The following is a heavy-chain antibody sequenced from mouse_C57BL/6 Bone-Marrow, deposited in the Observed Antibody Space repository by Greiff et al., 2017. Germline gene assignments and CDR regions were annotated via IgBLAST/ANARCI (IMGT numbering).Heavy chain of an antibody. CDR1: GYAFSSSW. D-gene: IGHD1-1*01. Sequence: QVQLQQSGPELVKPGASVKISCKASGYAFSSSWMNWVKQRPGKGLEWIGRLYPGDGDTNYNGKFKGKATLTADKSSSTAYMQLSSLTSEDSAVYFCARDYYGSSYYFDDWGQGTTLTVSS. CDR3: ARDYYGSSYYFDD. J-gene: IGHJ2*01. V-gene: IGHV1-82*01. CDR2: LYPGDGDT.